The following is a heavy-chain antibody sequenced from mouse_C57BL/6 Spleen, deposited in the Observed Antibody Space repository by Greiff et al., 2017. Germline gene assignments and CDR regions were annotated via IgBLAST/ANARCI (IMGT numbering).Heavy chain of an antibody. CDR3: ARGDYGNYFDY. CDR1: GYAFSSYW. CDR2: IYPGDGDT. J-gene: IGHJ2*01. V-gene: IGHV1-80*01. D-gene: IGHD1-1*02. Sequence: QVQLQQSGAELVKPGASVKISCKASGYAFSSYWMNWVKQRPGKCLEWIGQIYPGDGDTNYNGKFKGEATLTADKSSSTAYMQLSSLTSEDSAVYFCARGDYGNYFDYWGQGTTLTVSS.